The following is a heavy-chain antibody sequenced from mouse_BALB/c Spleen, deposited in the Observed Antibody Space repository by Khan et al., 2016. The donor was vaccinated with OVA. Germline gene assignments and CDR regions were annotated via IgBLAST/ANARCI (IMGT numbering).Heavy chain of an antibody. Sequence: VQGVESGPGLVAPSQSLSITCTVSGFSLTSHGVHWVRQPPGKGLEWLGVIWAGGSTNYNSALMSRLSISKDSSKSQVFLKVNSLQTDDTAIYYCARNREPDYFDYWGQGTTLIVSS. V-gene: IGHV2-9*02. J-gene: IGHJ2*01. CDR2: IWAGGST. CDR1: GFSLTSHG. CDR3: ARNREPDYFDY.